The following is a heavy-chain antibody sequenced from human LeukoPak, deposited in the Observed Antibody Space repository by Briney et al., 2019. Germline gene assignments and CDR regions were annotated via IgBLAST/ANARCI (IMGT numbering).Heavy chain of an antibody. CDR3: TSGWFGERPGEYYFDY. CDR1: GFTFSGSA. CDR2: IRSKANSYAT. Sequence: PGGSLRLSCAASGFTFSGSAMHWVRQASGKGLEWVGRIRSKANSYATAYAASVKGRFTISRDDSKNTAYLQMNSLKTEDTAVYYCTSGWFGERPGEYYFDYWGQGTLVTVSS. J-gene: IGHJ4*02. V-gene: IGHV3-73*01. D-gene: IGHD3-10*01.